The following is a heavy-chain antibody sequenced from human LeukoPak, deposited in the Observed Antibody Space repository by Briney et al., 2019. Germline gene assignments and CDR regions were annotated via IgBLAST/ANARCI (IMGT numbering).Heavy chain of an antibody. CDR2: IIPILGIA. J-gene: IGHJ4*02. D-gene: IGHD3-22*01. CDR1: GGTFSSYA. Sequence: SVKVSCKASGGTFSSYAISWVRQAPGQGLEWMGRIIPILGIANYAQKFQGRVTMTRNTSISTAYMELSSLRSEDTAVYYCARIYDSSGYYPYYFDYWGQGTLVTVSS. CDR3: ARIYDSSGYYPYYFDY. V-gene: IGHV1-69*04.